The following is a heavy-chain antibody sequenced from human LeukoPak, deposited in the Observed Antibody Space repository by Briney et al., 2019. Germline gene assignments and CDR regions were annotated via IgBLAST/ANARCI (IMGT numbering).Heavy chain of an antibody. D-gene: IGHD1-7*01. J-gene: IGHJ6*02. V-gene: IGHV4-59*01. CDR3: ARDNWNYGSSMDV. Sequence: SETLSLTCAVYGGSFSGYYWSWIRQPPGKGLEWIGYIYYSGSTNYNPPLKSRVTISVDTSKNQFSLKLSSVTAADTAVYYCARDNWNYGSSMDVWGQGTTVTVSS. CDR2: IYYSGST. CDR1: GGSFSGYY.